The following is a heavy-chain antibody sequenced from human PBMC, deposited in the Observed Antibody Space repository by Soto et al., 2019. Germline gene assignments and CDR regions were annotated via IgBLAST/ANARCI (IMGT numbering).Heavy chain of an antibody. J-gene: IGHJ6*02. Sequence: SQTLSLTCAISXDSVSSSSAAWNWIRQSPSRGLEWLGRTYYRSKWYNDYAVSVKSRITINPDTSKNQFSLQLNSVTPEDTAVYYCARDRVLEDPSGMDVWGQGTTVTVSS. CDR1: XDSVSSSSAA. V-gene: IGHV6-1*01. CDR2: TYYRSKWYN. D-gene: IGHD3-3*01. CDR3: ARDRVLEDPSGMDV.